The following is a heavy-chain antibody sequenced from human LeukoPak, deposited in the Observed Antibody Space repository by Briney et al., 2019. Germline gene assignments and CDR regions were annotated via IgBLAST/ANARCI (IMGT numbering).Heavy chain of an antibody. CDR1: GGTFSSYA. J-gene: IGHJ4*02. V-gene: IGHV1-69*05. D-gene: IGHD1-26*01. CDR2: IIPIFGTA. CDR3: ARAQGSIAWELGAHGY. Sequence: SVTVSFTASGGTFSSYAISWVRQAPGQGREWMGGIIPIFGTANYAQKFQGRVTITTDESTSTAYMELSSLRSEDTAVYYCARAQGSIAWELGAHGYWGQGTLVTVSS.